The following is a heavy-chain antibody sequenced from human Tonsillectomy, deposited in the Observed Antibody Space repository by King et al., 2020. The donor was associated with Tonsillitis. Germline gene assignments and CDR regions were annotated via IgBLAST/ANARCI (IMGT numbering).Heavy chain of an antibody. CDR3: ARERLYSSFWGIDY. Sequence: VQLVESGGGVVQPGRSLRLSCVSSGFAFRSYGMHWVRQAPGKGLEWVAVISYDASRENYADSVKGRFTISRDNSKSTLYLQMDSLRAEDTAVYYCARERLYSSFWGIDYWGQGSLVTVSS. CDR1: GFAFRSYG. J-gene: IGHJ4*02. V-gene: IGHV3-33*05. D-gene: IGHD6-19*01. CDR2: ISYDASRE.